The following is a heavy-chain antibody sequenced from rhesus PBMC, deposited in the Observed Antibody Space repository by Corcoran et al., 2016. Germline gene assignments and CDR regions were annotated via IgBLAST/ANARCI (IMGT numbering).Heavy chain of an antibody. V-gene: IGHV4-173*01. CDR1: GGSISSND. D-gene: IGHD2-2*01. CDR3: TRDMPPRDS. J-gene: IGHJ4*01. Sequence: QVQLQASGPGLVQPSETLSLTCAVSGGSISSNDWSWIRQPPGKGLEWIGRISGSGGGTDYNPSLTSRVTISTDTSKNQFSLKLSSVTAADTAAYYCTRDMPPRDSWGQGVLVTVSS. CDR2: ISGSGGGT.